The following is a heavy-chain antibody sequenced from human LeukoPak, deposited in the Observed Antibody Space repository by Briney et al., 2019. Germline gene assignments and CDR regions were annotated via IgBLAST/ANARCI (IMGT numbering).Heavy chain of an antibody. Sequence: GASVKVSCKASGYTFTSYYMHWVRQAPGQGLEWMGIINPSGGSTSYAQKFQGRVTMTRDMSTSTVYMKLSSLRSEDTAVYYCARDLQQLDRHPIFDYWGQGTLVTVSS. V-gene: IGHV1-46*01. CDR2: INPSGGST. CDR3: ARDLQQLDRHPIFDY. CDR1: GYTFTSYY. D-gene: IGHD6-13*01. J-gene: IGHJ4*02.